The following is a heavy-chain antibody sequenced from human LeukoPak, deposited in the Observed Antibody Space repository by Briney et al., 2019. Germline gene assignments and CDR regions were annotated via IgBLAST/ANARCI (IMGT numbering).Heavy chain of an antibody. J-gene: IGHJ4*02. CDR2: IRYYGSNK. Sequence: GWSLTVSCAASRCTFRRYGLHWVGQAPCKGLEGVAFIRYYGSNKHYADSVKGRFTISRDNSNNTLYLQMNSLRAGDTAVYYWAKGHLVVVIDYWGQGTLVTVSS. CDR1: RCTFRRYG. V-gene: IGHV3-30*02. D-gene: IGHD3-22*01. CDR3: AKGHLVVVIDY.